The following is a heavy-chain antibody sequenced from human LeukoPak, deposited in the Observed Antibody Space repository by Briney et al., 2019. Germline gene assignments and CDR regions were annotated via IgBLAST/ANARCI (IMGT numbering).Heavy chain of an antibody. CDR2: ISSSGSTI. J-gene: IGHJ3*02. Sequence: GGSLRLSCAASGFTFSDYYMSWIRQAPGKGLEWVSYISSSGSTIYYADSVKGRFTISRDNAKNSLYLQMNSLRAEDAAVYYCAKDRVVYCSGGSCYLGAFDIWGQGTMVTVSS. D-gene: IGHD2-15*01. V-gene: IGHV3-11*01. CDR1: GFTFSDYY. CDR3: AKDRVVYCSGGSCYLGAFDI.